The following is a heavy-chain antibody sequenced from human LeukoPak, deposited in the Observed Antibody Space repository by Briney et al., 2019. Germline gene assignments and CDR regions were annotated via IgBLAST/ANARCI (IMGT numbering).Heavy chain of an antibody. J-gene: IGHJ4*02. Sequence: SETLSLTCAVYGGSFSGYYWSWIRQPPGKGLEWIGEINHSGSTNYNPSLKSRVTISVDTSKNQFSLKLSSVTAADTAVYYCARGKRGRRYYGSGSYFYFDYWGQGTLVTVSS. CDR3: ARGKRGRRYYGSGSYFYFDY. D-gene: IGHD3-10*01. V-gene: IGHV4-34*01. CDR2: INHSGST. CDR1: GGSFSGYY.